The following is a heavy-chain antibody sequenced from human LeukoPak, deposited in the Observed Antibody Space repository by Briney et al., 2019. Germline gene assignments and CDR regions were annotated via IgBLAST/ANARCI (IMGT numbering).Heavy chain of an antibody. CDR3: ARGSSEEYSFDLDY. D-gene: IGHD5-18*01. V-gene: IGHV1-2*04. CDR1: GYTFTGYY. Sequence: ASVKVSCKASGYTFTGYYMHWVRQAPGQGLEWMGWINPNSGGTNYAQKFQGWVTMTRDTSISTAYMELSRLRSDDTAVYYCARGSSEEYSFDLDYWGQGTLVTVSS. CDR2: INPNSGGT. J-gene: IGHJ4*02.